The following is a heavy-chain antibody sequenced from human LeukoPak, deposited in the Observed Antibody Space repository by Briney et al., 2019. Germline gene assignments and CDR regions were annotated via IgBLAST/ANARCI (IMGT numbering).Heavy chain of an antibody. CDR1: GFTFSSYA. Sequence: GRSLRLSCAASGFTFSSYAMHWVRQAPGKGLKWVAVISYDGSNKYYADSVKGRFTISRDNSKNTLYLQMNSLRAEDTAVYYCARDLTADILTGYYRNWFDPWGQGTLVTVSS. J-gene: IGHJ5*02. D-gene: IGHD3-9*01. CDR3: ARDLTADILTGYYRNWFDP. V-gene: IGHV3-30*04. CDR2: ISYDGSNK.